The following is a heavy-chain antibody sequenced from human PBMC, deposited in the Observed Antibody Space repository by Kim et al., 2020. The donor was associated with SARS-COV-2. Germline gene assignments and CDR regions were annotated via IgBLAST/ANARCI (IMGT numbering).Heavy chain of an antibody. CDR2: IIPIFGTA. Sequence: SVKVSCKASGGTFSSYAISWVRQAPGQGLEWMGGIIPIFGTANYAQKFQGRVTITADESTSTAYMELSSLRSEDTAVYYCARDRRYDYVWGSYPYENYYYGMDVWGQGTTVTVSS. J-gene: IGHJ6*02. V-gene: IGHV1-69*13. D-gene: IGHD3-16*01. CDR1: GGTFSSYA. CDR3: ARDRRYDYVWGSYPYENYYYGMDV.